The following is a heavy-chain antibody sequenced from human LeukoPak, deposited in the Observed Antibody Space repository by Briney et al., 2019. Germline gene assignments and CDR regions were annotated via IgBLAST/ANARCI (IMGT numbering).Heavy chain of an antibody. CDR1: GGSISSGGYS. D-gene: IGHD2-2*01. Sequence: SQTLSLTCAVSGGSISSGGYSWSWIRQPPGKGLEWIGYIYQSGSTYYNPSLKSRVTISVDRSKNQFSLKLSSVTAADTAVYYCASEVPAPYNWFDPWGQGTLVTVSS. V-gene: IGHV4-30-2*01. CDR2: IYQSGST. CDR3: ASEVPAPYNWFDP. J-gene: IGHJ5*02.